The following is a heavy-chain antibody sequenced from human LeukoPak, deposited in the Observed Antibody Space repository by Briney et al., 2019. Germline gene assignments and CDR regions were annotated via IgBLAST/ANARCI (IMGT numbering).Heavy chain of an antibody. CDR3: AGGTIGTDY. CDR2: TRYTRNT. CDR1: GVSIKTYS. D-gene: IGHD3-16*01. V-gene: IGHV4-59*01. J-gene: IGHJ4*02. Sequence: SETLSLTCTVSGVSIKTYSWTWIRQSPGKGLEWIGYTRYTRNTKNNPSLESRVIISVDPSRNQFSLNLTSMNAADTAVYYCAGGTIGTDYWGQGILVTDSS.